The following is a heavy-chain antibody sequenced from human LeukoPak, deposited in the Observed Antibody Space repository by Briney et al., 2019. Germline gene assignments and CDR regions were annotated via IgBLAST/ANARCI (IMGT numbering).Heavy chain of an antibody. CDR2: IKQDGSEK. D-gene: IGHD2-2*01. Sequence: GGSLRLSCAASGFTFSSYWMSWVRQAPGKGLEWVANIKQDGSEKYYVDSVKGRFTISRDNAKNSLYLQMNSLRAEDTAVYYCARDVYCSNTSCYGFDYWGQGTLVTVSS. J-gene: IGHJ4*02. CDR3: ARDVYCSNTSCYGFDY. V-gene: IGHV3-7*01. CDR1: GFTFSSYW.